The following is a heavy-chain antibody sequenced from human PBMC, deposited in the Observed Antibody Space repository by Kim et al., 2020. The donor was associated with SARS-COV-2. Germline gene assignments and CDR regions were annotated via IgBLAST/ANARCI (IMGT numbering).Heavy chain of an antibody. J-gene: IGHJ4*02. Sequence: SETLSLTCAVYGGSFSGYYWSWIRQPPGKGLEWIGEINHSGSTNYNPSLKSRVTISVDTSKNQFSLKLSSVTAADTAVYYCARFQEGSGSHPIEYWGQGT. CDR3: ARFQEGSGSHPIEY. CDR1: GGSFSGYY. D-gene: IGHD3-10*01. V-gene: IGHV4-34*01. CDR2: INHSGST.